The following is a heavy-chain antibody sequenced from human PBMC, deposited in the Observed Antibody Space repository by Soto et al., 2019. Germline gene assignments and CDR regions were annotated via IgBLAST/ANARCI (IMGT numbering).Heavy chain of an antibody. CDR1: GYTFTSYA. V-gene: IGHV1-3*01. CDR2: INAGNGNT. J-gene: IGHJ5*02. Sequence: ASVNVSGKASGYTFTSYAMHLLLQAPVQSLDWMGCINAGNGNTKYSQNFQGRVTITRDTSASTAYMELSSLRSEDTAVYYCARGSIAAAGRLDPWGQGTLVTVSS. D-gene: IGHD6-13*01. CDR3: ARGSIAAAGRLDP.